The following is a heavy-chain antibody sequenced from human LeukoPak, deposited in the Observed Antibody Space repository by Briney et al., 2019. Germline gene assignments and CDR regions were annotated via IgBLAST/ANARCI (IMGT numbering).Heavy chain of an antibody. D-gene: IGHD5/OR15-5a*01. J-gene: IGHJ4*02. CDR2: MYLSGTD. CDR3: ARGSYTGYIVFPDY. V-gene: IGHV4-4*02. Sequence: PSETLSLTCAVSGGSISSVNLWSWVRQPPGKGLEWVGEMYLSGTDTYNPSLRGRVTISLDRSKNQLSLRLRSVTAADTAVYYCARGSYTGYIVFPDYWGQGTLVTVSS. CDR1: GGSISSVNL.